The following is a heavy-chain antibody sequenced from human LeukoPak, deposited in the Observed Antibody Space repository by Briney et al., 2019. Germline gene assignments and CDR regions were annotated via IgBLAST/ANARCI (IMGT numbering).Heavy chain of an antibody. V-gene: IGHV3-30*02. Sequence: GGSLRLSCAASGFTFSSYGMHWVRQAPGKGLEWVAFIRYDGSNKYYADSVKGRFTISRDNSKNTLYLQMNSLRAEDTAVYYCAKSTPTTVTVGPYDYWGQGTLVTVSS. CDR1: GFTFSSYG. CDR2: IRYDGSNK. D-gene: IGHD4-17*01. J-gene: IGHJ4*02. CDR3: AKSTPTTVTVGPYDY.